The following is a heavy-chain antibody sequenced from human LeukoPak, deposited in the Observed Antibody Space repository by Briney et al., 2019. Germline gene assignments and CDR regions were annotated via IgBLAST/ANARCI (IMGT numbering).Heavy chain of an antibody. Sequence: GGSLRLSCAASGFNFSAYWMSWVRQAPGKGLEWVANIKQDGSEKYYVDSVRGRFTISRDNAQNSLYLQMNSLRAEDTAVYYCGSGSTWLPRGQGTLVTVSS. V-gene: IGHV3-7*01. CDR3: GSGSTWLP. D-gene: IGHD6-13*01. CDR2: IKQDGSEK. CDR1: GFNFSAYW. J-gene: IGHJ1*01.